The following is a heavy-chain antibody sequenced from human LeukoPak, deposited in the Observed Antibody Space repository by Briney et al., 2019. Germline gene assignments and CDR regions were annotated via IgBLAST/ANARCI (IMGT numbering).Heavy chain of an antibody. CDR1: GFTFNNYG. D-gene: IGHD2-2*01. CDR2: ISYDGRNI. Sequence: GKSLRLSCAASGFTFNNYGMHWVRQAPGKGLEWVAVISYDGRNIHYPDSVKGRFTISRDISTDTLWLQMNSLRTEDTAVYYCAKGPLRGTAAAIDYWGQGTLVTVSS. CDR3: AKGPLRGTAAAIDY. V-gene: IGHV3-30*18. J-gene: IGHJ4*02.